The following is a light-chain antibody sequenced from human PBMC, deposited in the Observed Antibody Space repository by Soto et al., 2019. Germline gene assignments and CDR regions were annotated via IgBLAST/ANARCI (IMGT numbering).Light chain of an antibody. CDR1: SSDVGAYHY. Sequence: QSALTQPPSAAGSPGQSVTISFTGTSSDVGAYHYVSWYQQYPGKAPKLMIYGVTKRPSGVPDRFSGSKSGNTASLTVSGVYDGDEDDYYCPSSVGNDTWVFGGGTK. V-gene: IGLV2-8*01. J-gene: IGLJ3*02. CDR2: GVT. CDR3: PSSVGNDTWV.